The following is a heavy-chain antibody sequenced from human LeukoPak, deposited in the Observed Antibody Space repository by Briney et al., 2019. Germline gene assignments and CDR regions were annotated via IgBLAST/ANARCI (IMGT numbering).Heavy chain of an antibody. CDR3: AGFGDLNWFDP. V-gene: IGHV4-59*08. J-gene: IGHJ5*02. CDR2: IYYSGST. D-gene: IGHD3-10*01. CDR1: GGSISSYY. Sequence: SETLSLTCTVSGGSISSYYWSWIRQPPGKGLEWIGYIYYSGSTNYNPSLKSRVTISVDTSKNQFSLRLSSVTAADTAVYYCAGFGDLNWFDPWGQGTLVTVSS.